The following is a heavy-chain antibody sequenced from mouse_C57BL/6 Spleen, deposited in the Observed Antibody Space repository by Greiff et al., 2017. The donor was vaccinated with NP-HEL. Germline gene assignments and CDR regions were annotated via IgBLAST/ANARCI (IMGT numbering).Heavy chain of an antibody. D-gene: IGHD2-4*01. Sequence: EADGGLVQPKGSLKLSCAASGFTFNTYAMHWVRQAPGKGLEWVARIRSKSSNYATYYADSVKDRFTISRDDSQSMLYLQMNNLKTEDTAMYYCVRDRDYDWYFDVWGTGTTVTVSS. V-gene: IGHV10-3*01. CDR1: GFTFNTYA. J-gene: IGHJ1*03. CDR3: VRDRDYDWYFDV. CDR2: IRSKSSNYAT.